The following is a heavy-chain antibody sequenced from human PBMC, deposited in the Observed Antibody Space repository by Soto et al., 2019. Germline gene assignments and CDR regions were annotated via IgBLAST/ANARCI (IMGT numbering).Heavy chain of an antibody. J-gene: IGHJ5*02. D-gene: IGHD2-2*01. CDR3: ARVSVEYQLLILYNWFAP. Sequence: QVQLQQWGAGLLKPSETLSLTCAVYGGSFSGYYWSWIRQPPGKGLEWIGEINHSGSTNYNPPLKSRGTISVDTSKNQFALKLSSVTAADTAVYNCARVSVEYQLLILYNWFAPWGQGTLVTVSS. CDR2: INHSGST. V-gene: IGHV4-34*01. CDR1: GGSFSGYY.